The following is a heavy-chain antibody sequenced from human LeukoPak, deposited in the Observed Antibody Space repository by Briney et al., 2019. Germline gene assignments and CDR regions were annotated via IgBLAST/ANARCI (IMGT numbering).Heavy chain of an antibody. CDR1: GGSFSGYY. Sequence: SETLSLTCAVYGGSFSGYYWSWIRQPPGKGLEWIGEINHSGSTNYNPSLKSRVTISVDTSKNQFSLKLSSVTAADTAVYYCARHRLYYFDYWGQGPLVTVSS. V-gene: IGHV4-34*01. CDR2: INHSGST. J-gene: IGHJ4*02. CDR3: ARHRLYYFDY.